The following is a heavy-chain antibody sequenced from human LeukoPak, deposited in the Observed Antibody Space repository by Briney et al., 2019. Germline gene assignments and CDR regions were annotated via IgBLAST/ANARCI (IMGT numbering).Heavy chain of an antibody. CDR3: ARVGKVPAASYYMDV. CDR2: IYHSGST. V-gene: IGHV4-38-2*02. Sequence: SETLSLTCTVSGYSISSGYYWGWIRQPPGKGLEWIGSIYHSGSTYYNPSLKSRVTISVDTSKNQFSLKLSSVTAADTAVYYCARVGKVPAASYYMDVWGKGTTVTVSS. D-gene: IGHD2-2*01. CDR1: GYSISSGYY. J-gene: IGHJ6*03.